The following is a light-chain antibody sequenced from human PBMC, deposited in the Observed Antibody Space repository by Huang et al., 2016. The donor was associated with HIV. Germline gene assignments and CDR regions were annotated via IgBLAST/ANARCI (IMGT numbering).Light chain of an antibody. V-gene: IGKV3-20*01. CDR1: QSVYSRY. Sequence: EIVLTQSPGTLSLSPGERATLSCRARQSVYSRYLACYQHKPGQAPRLLIYGASNRATGIPDRFSGSGSGTDFTLTISRLEPEDFAVYYCQQYGNSPLTFGGGTKVEIK. J-gene: IGKJ4*01. CDR3: QQYGNSPLT. CDR2: GAS.